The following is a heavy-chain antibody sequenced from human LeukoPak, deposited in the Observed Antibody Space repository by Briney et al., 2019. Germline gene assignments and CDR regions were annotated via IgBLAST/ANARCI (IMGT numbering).Heavy chain of an antibody. J-gene: IGHJ1*01. CDR1: RFTLSNYW. CDR3: ARLMGSAGSPYFQH. D-gene: IGHD3-16*01. Sequence: PGGSLRLSCAASRFTLSNYWMSWVRQAPGKGLEWVANIKQDGSETYYVDSVKGRFTISRDNVKNSLYLQMNSLRAEDTAVYYCARLMGSAGSPYFQHWGQGTLVTVSS. V-gene: IGHV3-7*03. CDR2: IKQDGSET.